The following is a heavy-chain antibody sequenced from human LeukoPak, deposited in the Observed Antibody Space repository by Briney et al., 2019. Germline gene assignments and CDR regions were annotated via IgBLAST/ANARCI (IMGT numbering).Heavy chain of an antibody. V-gene: IGHV4-59*08. CDR2: IYYSGGT. D-gene: IGHD3-16*01. CDR1: VASISSYY. Sequence: DPSETLSLTCTVSVASISSYYWTWIRQPPGKGLEWIGYIYYSGGTNYNPSLKSRVTISVDTSKNQFSLKLSSVTAADTAVYYCARQSGGVGTKVGYWGQGTLVTVSS. CDR3: ARQSGGVGTKVGY. J-gene: IGHJ4*02.